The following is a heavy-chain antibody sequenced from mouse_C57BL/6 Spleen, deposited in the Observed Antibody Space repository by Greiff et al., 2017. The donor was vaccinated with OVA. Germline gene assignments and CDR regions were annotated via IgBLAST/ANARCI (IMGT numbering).Heavy chain of an antibody. D-gene: IGHD1-1*01. Sequence: VKLQQPGAELVKPGASVKVSCKASGYTFTSYWMHWVKQRPGQGLEWIGRIHPSDSDTNYNQKFKGKATLTVDKSSSTAYMQLSSLTSEDSAVYYCAINFDYYGSSSDYWGQGTTLTVSS. V-gene: IGHV1-74*01. CDR1: GYTFTSYW. CDR2: IHPSDSDT. CDR3: AINFDYYGSSSDY. J-gene: IGHJ2*01.